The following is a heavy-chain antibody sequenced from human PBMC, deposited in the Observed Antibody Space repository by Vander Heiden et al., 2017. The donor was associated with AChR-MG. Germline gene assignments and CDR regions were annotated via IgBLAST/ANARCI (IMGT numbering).Heavy chain of an antibody. Sequence: EVQLVESGGGLVKPGGSLRLSCAASGFTFSSYSMNWVRQAPGKGLEWVSSISSSSSYIYYADSVKGRFTISRDNAKNSLYLQMNSLRAEDTAVYYCARGYCSSTSCSYYFDYWGQGTLVTVSS. CDR3: ARGYCSSTSCSYYFDY. J-gene: IGHJ4*02. V-gene: IGHV3-21*01. CDR1: GFTFSSYS. D-gene: IGHD2-2*01. CDR2: ISSSSSYI.